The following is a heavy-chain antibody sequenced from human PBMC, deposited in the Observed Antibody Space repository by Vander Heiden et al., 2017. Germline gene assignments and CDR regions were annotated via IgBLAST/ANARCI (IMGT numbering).Heavy chain of an antibody. V-gene: IGHV3-30*01. CDR1: GFTFSSYA. J-gene: IGHJ6*02. Sequence: QVQLVESGGGVVQPGRSLRLSCAASGFTFSSYAMHWVRQAPGKGLEWVAVISYDGSNKYYADSVKGRVTISRDNSKNTLYLQMNSLRAEETAVYYCARVGMPAARRNYYYGMDVWGQGTTVTVYS. CDR3: ARVGMPAARRNYYYGMDV. D-gene: IGHD6-6*01. CDR2: ISYDGSNK.